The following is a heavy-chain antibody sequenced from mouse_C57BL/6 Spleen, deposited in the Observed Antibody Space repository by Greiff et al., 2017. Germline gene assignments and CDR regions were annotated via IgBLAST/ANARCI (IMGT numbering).Heavy chain of an antibody. Sequence: DVKLQESGPGLVKPSQSLSLTCSVTGYSITSGYYWNWIRQFPGNKLEWMGYISYDGSNNYNPSLKNRISITRDTSKNQFFLKLNSVTTEDTATYYCAREGDYGSSSWYFDVWGTGTTVTVSS. D-gene: IGHD1-1*01. CDR3: AREGDYGSSSWYFDV. V-gene: IGHV3-6*01. CDR2: ISYDGSN. J-gene: IGHJ1*03. CDR1: GYSITSGYY.